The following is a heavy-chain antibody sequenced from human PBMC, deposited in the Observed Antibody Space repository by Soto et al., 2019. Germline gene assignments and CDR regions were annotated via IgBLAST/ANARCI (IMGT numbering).Heavy chain of an antibody. CDR2: ISWNSGSI. J-gene: IGHJ4*02. D-gene: IGHD3-10*01. V-gene: IGHV3-9*01. CDR1: GFTFDDYA. CDR3: AKDKVEDYGSGSWYYFDY. Sequence: EVQLVESGGGLVQPGRSLRLSCAASGFTFDDYAMHWVRQAPGKGLEWVSGISWNSGSIDYADSVKGRFTTSRDNAKNSLYLQMNSLRAEDTALYYCAKDKVEDYGSGSWYYFDYWGQGTLVTVSS.